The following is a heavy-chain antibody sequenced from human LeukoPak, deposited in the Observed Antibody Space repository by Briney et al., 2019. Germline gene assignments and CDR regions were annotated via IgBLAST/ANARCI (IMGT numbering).Heavy chain of an antibody. CDR2: IWSDGSDQ. V-gene: IGHV3-33*01. Sequence: PGGSLRLSCAASGFAFSGYGMHWVRQAPGKGLEWVAVIWSDGSDQKYADSVKGRFTISRDNSKNTLYLQVNSLRDEDTAVYYCARDKGAWPRSAFDYWGQGSLITVSS. J-gene: IGHJ4*02. CDR1: GFAFSGYG. CDR3: ARDKGAWPRSAFDY. D-gene: IGHD1-26*01.